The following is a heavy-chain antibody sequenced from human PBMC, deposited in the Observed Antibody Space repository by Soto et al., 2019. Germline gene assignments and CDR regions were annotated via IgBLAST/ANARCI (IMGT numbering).Heavy chain of an antibody. CDR3: ARLNADSGSHYYALDV. CDR2: FFSDAER. V-gene: IGHV2-26*03. CDR1: GFSLSNGRSG. J-gene: IGHJ6*02. Sequence: QVTLKESGPVLVKPTETLTLTCTISGFSLSNGRSGESWIRQPPGKALEWLAHFFSDAERSYSTSMQSRLTMSKDTSGTQVVLSMTNMGPQDTGTYYCARLNADSGSHYYALDVWGQGTTVTVSS. D-gene: IGHD4-17*01.